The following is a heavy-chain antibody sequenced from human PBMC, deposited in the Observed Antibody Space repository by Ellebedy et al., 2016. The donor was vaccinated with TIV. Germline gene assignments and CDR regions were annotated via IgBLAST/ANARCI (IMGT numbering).Heavy chain of an antibody. CDR1: GYTFTSYD. J-gene: IGHJ4*02. CDR3: ASPGWFGELS. Sequence: ASVKVSXXASGYTFTSYDINWVRQAPGQGLEWMGIINPSGGSTSYAQKFQGRVTMTRDTSMSTAYMELRSLRSDDTAVSYCASPGWFGELSWGQGTLVTVSS. CDR2: INPSGGST. D-gene: IGHD3-10*01. V-gene: IGHV1-46*01.